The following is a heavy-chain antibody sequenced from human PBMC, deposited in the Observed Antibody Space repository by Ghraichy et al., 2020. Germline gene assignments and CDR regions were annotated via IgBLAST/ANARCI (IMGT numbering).Heavy chain of an antibody. D-gene: IGHD4-23*01. CDR2: ISSSSRAI. V-gene: IGHV3-48*02. CDR1: GFTFGSYN. J-gene: IGHJ6*02. Sequence: ETLSLTCVGSGFTFGSYNMNWVRQSPGKGLEWVSYISSSSRAIFYADSVKGRFTISRDNAQNSLYLQMKSLRDEDTAIYYCARASTVVRFYYYDGMDVWGQGTTVTVSS. CDR3: ARASTVVRFYYYDGMDV.